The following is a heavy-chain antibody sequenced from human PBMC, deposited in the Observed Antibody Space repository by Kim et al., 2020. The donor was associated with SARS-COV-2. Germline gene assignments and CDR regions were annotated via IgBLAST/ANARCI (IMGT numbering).Heavy chain of an antibody. V-gene: IGHV3-9*01. CDR2: ISWNSGSI. Sequence: LSLTCAASGFTFDDYAMHWVRQAPGKGLEWVSGISWNSGSIGYADSVKGRFTISRDNAKNSLYLQMNSLRAEDTALYYCARDTGGAFYGSGSTFDYW. J-gene: IGHJ4*01. CDR3: ARDTGGAFYGSGSTFDY. CDR1: GFTFDDYA. D-gene: IGHD3-10*01.